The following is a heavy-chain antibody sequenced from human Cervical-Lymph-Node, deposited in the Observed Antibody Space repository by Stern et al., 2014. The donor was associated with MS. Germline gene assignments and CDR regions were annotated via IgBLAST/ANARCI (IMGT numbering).Heavy chain of an antibody. D-gene: IGHD1-1*01. J-gene: IGHJ6*02. CDR2: ISAYNGNT. CDR3: ARGVPVQLEVWYYYYGMDV. Sequence: VQLVESGAEVKKPGASVKVSCKGSGYTFTSYGISWVRQAPGQGLEWMGWISAYNGNTNYAQKLQGRVTMTTDTSTSTAYMELRSLRSDDTAVYYCARGVPVQLEVWYYYYGMDVWGQGTTVTVSS. CDR1: GYTFTSYG. V-gene: IGHV1-18*01.